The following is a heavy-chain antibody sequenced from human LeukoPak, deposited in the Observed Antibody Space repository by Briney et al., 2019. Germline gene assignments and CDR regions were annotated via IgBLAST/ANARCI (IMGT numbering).Heavy chain of an antibody. J-gene: IGHJ3*02. CDR2: MNPNSGNT. CDR3: ARLGDTSGYYYGAFDI. Sequence: ASVKVSCKASGYTFTSYYMHWVRQATGQGLEWVGWMNPNSGNTGYAQKFQGRVTMTRNTSISTAYMELSSLRSEDTAVYYCARLGDTSGYYYGAFDIWGRGTMVTVSS. D-gene: IGHD3-22*01. CDR1: GYTFTSYY. V-gene: IGHV1-8*01.